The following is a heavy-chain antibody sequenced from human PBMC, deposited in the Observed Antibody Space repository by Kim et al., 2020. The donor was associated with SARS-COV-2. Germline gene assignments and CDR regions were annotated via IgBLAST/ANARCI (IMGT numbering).Heavy chain of an antibody. J-gene: IGHJ4*02. CDR2: K. V-gene: IGHV3-33*01. Sequence: KYYADSVKGRFTISRDNSKNTLYLQMNSLRAEDTAVYYCARLDLTGIVDYWGQGTLVTVSS. CDR3: ARLDLTGIVDY. D-gene: IGHD3-9*01.